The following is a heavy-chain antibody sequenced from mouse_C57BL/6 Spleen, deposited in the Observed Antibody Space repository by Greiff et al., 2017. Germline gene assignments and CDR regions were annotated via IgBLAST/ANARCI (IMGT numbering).Heavy chain of an antibody. J-gene: IGHJ2*01. V-gene: IGHV5-4*01. CDR2: ISDGGSYT. CDR1: GFTFSSYA. Sequence: DVHLVESGGGLVKPGGSLKLSCAASGFTFSSYAMSWVRQTPEKRLEWVATISDGGSYTYYPDNVKGRFTISRDNAKNNLYLQMSHLKSEDTAMYYCARDKRLTGTGFDYWGQGTTLTVSS. CDR3: ARDKRLTGTGFDY. D-gene: IGHD4-1*01.